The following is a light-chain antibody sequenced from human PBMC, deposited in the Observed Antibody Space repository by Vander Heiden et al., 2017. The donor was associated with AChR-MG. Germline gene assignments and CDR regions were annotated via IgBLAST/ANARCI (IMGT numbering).Light chain of an antibody. CDR2: DAS. CDR3: QQDYNLLS. CDR1: QDISNY. Sequence: DIQMTQSPSSLSASVGDRVTITCQASQDISNYLNWYQQKPGKAPKLLIYDASKLETGVPSRFSGSGSGTDFTFTISSLQPEDIAKYYWQQDYNLLSFGGGTKVEIK. V-gene: IGKV1-33*01. J-gene: IGKJ4*01.